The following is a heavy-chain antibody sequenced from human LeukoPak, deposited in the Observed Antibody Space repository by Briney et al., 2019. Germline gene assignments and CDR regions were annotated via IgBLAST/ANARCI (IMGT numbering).Heavy chain of an antibody. D-gene: IGHD7-27*01. V-gene: IGHV3-23*01. CDR1: GFSFSNNA. CDR2: ISGSGDNT. Sequence: GGSLRLSCAASGFSFSNNAMTWVRQAPGMGLEWVSVISGSGDNTYYADPVKGRFTISRDNSKNTLYLQMNSLTAEDTAVYYCAKDGRWGGANCYMAVWGRGTTVTVSS. CDR3: AKDGRWGGANCYMAV. J-gene: IGHJ6*03.